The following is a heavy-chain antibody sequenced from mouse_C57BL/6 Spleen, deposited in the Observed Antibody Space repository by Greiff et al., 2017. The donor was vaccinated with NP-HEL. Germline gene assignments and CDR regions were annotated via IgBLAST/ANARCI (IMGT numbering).Heavy chain of an antibody. D-gene: IGHD2-3*01. Sequence: VHLVESGPGLVAPSQSLSITCTVSGFSLTSYAISWVRQPPGKGLEWLGVIWTGGGTNYNSALKSRLSISKDNSKSQVFLKMNSLQTDDTARYYCARTDGYYGWLYYAMDYWGQGTSVTVSS. CDR2: IWTGGGT. J-gene: IGHJ4*01. V-gene: IGHV2-9-1*01. CDR3: ARTDGYYGWLYYAMDY. CDR1: GFSLTSYA.